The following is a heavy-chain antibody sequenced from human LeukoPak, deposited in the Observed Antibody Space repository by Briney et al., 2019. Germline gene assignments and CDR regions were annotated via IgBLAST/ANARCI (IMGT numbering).Heavy chain of an antibody. CDR3: ARNSESNWADY. CDR1: GYSFTGYY. J-gene: IGHJ4*02. D-gene: IGHD1-26*01. V-gene: IGHV1-2*02. Sequence: ASVKVSCKASGYSFTGYYMHWVRQAPGQGLQWMGWLNPSSGYTNYAQRFRGRVTMTRDTSISTAYMELSRLIDDDTAVYYCARNSESNWADYWGQGTLSPSPQ. CDR2: LNPSSGYT.